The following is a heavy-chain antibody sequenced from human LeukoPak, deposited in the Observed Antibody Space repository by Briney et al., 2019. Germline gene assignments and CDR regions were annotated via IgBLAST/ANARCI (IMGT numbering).Heavy chain of an antibody. V-gene: IGHV1-46*01. D-gene: IGHD6-13*01. CDR2: INPSGGST. Sequence: ASVKVSCKASGYTFASYYMHWVRQAPGQGLEWMGIINPSGGSTSYAQKFQGRVTMIRDTSTSTVYMELSSLRSEDTAVYYCARDLLGGFIAAAVYYFDYWGQGTLVTVSS. CDR1: GYTFASYY. CDR3: ARDLLGGFIAAAVYYFDY. J-gene: IGHJ4*02.